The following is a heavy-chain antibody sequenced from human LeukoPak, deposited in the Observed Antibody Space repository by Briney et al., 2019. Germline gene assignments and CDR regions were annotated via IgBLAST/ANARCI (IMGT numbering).Heavy chain of an antibody. CDR1: GFTFDDYD. D-gene: IGHD6-19*01. CDR3: AKDIGSGWSFDY. J-gene: IGHJ4*02. V-gene: IGHV3-43*02. CDR2: IRGDGSAT. Sequence: GGSLRLSCAASGFTFDDYDMHWVRHAPGKGLEWVSLIRGDGSATYYADSVKGRFTISRDNSKNSLYLQMNSLRSGDTALYYCAKDIGSGWSFDYWGQGTLVTVSS.